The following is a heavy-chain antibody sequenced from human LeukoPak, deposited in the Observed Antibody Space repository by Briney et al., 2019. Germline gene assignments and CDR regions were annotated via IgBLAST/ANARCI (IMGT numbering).Heavy chain of an antibody. D-gene: IGHD6-19*01. CDR3: ARHEKYSSGWYTRGNWFDP. CDR2: IYYSGST. V-gene: IGHV4-39*01. Sequence: KRSETLSLTCSVSGGSIGSSSYYWGWIRQPPGKGLEWIGSIYYSGSTYYNPSLKSRVTISVDTSKNQFSLKLSSVTAADTAVYYCARHEKYSSGWYTRGNWFDPWGQGTLVTVSS. CDR1: GGSIGSSSYY. J-gene: IGHJ5*02.